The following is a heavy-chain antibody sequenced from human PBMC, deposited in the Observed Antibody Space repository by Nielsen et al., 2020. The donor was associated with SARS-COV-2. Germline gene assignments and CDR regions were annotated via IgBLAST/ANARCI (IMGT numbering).Heavy chain of an antibody. CDR1: GGSISSGGYY. CDR2: IYYSGST. J-gene: IGHJ6*02. V-gene: IGHV4-61*08. CDR3: ARLRLGELSDYYYYYGMDV. Sequence: SETLSLTCTVSGGSISSGGYYWSWIRQHPGKGLEWIGYIYYSGSTNYNPSLKSRVTISVDTSKNQFSLKLSSVTAADTAVYYCARLRLGELSDYYYYYGMDVWGQGTTVTVSS. D-gene: IGHD3-16*02.